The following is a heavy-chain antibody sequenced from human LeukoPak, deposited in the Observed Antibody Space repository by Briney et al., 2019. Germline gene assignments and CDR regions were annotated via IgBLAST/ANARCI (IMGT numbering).Heavy chain of an antibody. CDR3: ARDLREGVFDY. D-gene: IGHD3-10*01. CDR1: GFTFSSYA. V-gene: IGHV3-23*01. J-gene: IGHJ4*02. Sequence: GGSLRLSCAASGFTFSSYAMSWVRQAPGKGLEWVSAISGSGGSTYYADSVKGRFTISRDNAKNSLYLQMNSLRAEDTAVYYCARDLREGVFDYWGQGTLVTVSS. CDR2: ISGSGGST.